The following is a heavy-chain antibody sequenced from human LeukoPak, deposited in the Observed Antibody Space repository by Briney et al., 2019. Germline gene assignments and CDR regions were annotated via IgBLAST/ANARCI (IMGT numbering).Heavy chain of an antibody. J-gene: IGHJ4*02. Sequence: PSETLSLTCTVSGGSISSGSYYWSWIRQPAGKGLEWIGRIYTSGSTNYNPSLKSRVTISVDTSKNQFSLKLSSVTAADTAVYYCASDGIAGTLFDYWGQGTLVTVSS. D-gene: IGHD1-20*01. CDR3: ASDGIAGTLFDY. V-gene: IGHV4-61*02. CDR1: GGSISSGSYY. CDR2: IYTSGST.